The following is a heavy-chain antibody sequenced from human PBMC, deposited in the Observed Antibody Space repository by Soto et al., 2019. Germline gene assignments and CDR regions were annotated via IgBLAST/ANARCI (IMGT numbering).Heavy chain of an antibody. CDR2: INSGGSST. Sequence: EVQLVESGGGLVQPGGSLRLSCAASGFTFSRYWMHWVRQAPRKGLVWVSRINSGGSSTSYADSVKGRFAISRDNAKNTLYLQMNSLRAEDTAVYYCVRTSLVVAAATREDYWGQGTLVTVSS. CDR3: VRTSLVVAAATREDY. V-gene: IGHV3-74*01. D-gene: IGHD2-15*01. J-gene: IGHJ4*02. CDR1: GFTFSRYW.